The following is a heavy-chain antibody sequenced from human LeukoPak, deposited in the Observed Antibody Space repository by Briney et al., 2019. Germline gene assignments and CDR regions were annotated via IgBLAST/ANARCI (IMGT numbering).Heavy chain of an antibody. CDR1: GFTFSHYW. CDR2: IHQDGGEK. J-gene: IGHJ4*02. CDR3: ARDRSSGTSVDY. V-gene: IGHV3-7*01. Sequence: GGSLRLSCTASGFTFSHYWMTWVRQAPGKGLEWVVNIHQDGGEKHYVDSVRGRFTISRDNAKNSLSLQMNSLRAEDTAVYYCARDRSSGTSVDYWGQGTLVTVSS. D-gene: IGHD3-10*01.